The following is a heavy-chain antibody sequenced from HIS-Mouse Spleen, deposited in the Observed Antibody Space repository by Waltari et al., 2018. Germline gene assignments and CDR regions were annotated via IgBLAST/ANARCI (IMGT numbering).Heavy chain of an antibody. CDR1: GYTFTSYD. Sequence: QVQLVQSGAEVKKPGASVKVSCKASGYTFTSYDINWVRQATGQGLEWMGWMNPNSGNTGYAQKVQGRVTMTRNTSISTAYMGLSSLRSEDTAVYYCASVSRNYDFWSGYYPDAFDIWGQGTMVTVSS. CDR3: ASVSRNYDFWSGYYPDAFDI. V-gene: IGHV1-8*01. J-gene: IGHJ3*02. CDR2: MNPNSGNT. D-gene: IGHD3-3*01.